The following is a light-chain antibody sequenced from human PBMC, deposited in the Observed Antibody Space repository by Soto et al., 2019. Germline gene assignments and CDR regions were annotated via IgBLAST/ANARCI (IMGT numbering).Light chain of an antibody. Sequence: EIVMTQSPATLSVSPGERATLSCRASQSVSSNLAWYQQKPGQPPRLLIYGASTRATGIPARFSGSGSGTDLTLSIRSLQYEDLSVYYCQQYINWPYTFGQGTKLEIK. CDR3: QQYINWPYT. CDR1: QSVSSN. J-gene: IGKJ2*01. CDR2: GAS. V-gene: IGKV3-15*01.